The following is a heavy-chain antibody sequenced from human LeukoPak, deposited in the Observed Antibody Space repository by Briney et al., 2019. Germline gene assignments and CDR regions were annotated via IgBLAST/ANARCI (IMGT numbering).Heavy chain of an antibody. CDR1: GGSFSGYY. V-gene: IGHV4-34*01. CDR3: AREVRDIVVVPAAMGGYYGMDV. CDR2: INHSGST. D-gene: IGHD2-2*01. J-gene: IGHJ6*04. Sequence: SETLSLTCAVYGGSFSGYYWSWIRQPPGKGLEWIGEINHSGSTNYNPSLKSRVTISVDTSKNQFSLKLSSVTAADTAVYYCAREVRDIVVVPAAMGGYYGMDVWGKGTTVTVSS.